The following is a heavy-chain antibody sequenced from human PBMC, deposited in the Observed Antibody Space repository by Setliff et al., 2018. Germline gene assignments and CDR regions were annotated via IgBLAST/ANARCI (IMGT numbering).Heavy chain of an antibody. Sequence: ASVKVSCKLSGKTLTELSIHRVRQAPGKGLEWMGGFDPDDGETVYAQKFQGRVTMTEXXXTNTSYMELRSLRSEDTAVYYCATCVGTSWYDYNFYMDVWGIGTTVTVSS. CDR3: ATCVGTSWYDYNFYMDV. J-gene: IGHJ6*03. CDR1: GKTLTELS. CDR2: FDPDDGET. D-gene: IGHD1-26*01. V-gene: IGHV1-24*01.